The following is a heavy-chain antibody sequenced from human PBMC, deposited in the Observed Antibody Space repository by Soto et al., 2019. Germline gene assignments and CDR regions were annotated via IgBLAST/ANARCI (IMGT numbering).Heavy chain of an antibody. Sequence: GGSLRLSCAASGIIFGQYAMSWVRLAPGKGLEWVSVVGPSGASTFYADSVRGRFTISRDNSENTLYLQMNSLRAADTALYFCARSYYYDSTGYYRTFDYWGPGTLVTVSS. D-gene: IGHD3-22*01. V-gene: IGHV3-23*01. CDR2: VGPSGAST. J-gene: IGHJ4*02. CDR3: ARSYYYDSTGYYRTFDY. CDR1: GIIFGQYA.